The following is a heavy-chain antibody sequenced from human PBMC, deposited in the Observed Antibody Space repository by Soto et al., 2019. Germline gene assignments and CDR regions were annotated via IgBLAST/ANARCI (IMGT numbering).Heavy chain of an antibody. CDR1: GFTFSNAW. J-gene: IGHJ4*02. V-gene: IGHV3-15*01. Sequence: GGSLRLSCAASGFTFSNAWMSWVRQAPGKGLEWVGRTKSKTDGGTTDYAAPVKGRFTISRDDSKNTLYLQMNSLKTEAPAVYYCTTGGSYFDYWGQGTLVTVSS. CDR2: TKSKTDGGTT. CDR3: TTGGSYFDY. D-gene: IGHD1-26*01.